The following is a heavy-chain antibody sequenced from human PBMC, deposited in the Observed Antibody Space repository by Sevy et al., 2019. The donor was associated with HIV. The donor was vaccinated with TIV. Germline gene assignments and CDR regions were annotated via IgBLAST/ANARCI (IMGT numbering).Heavy chain of an antibody. V-gene: IGHV3-30*02. CDR3: AKDHRSSDYYYYYMDV. CDR1: GFTFSSYG. Sequence: GGSLRLSCAASGFTFSSYGMHWVRQAPGKGLEWVAFIRYDGSNKYYADSVKGRFTISRDNSKNTLYLQMNSLRAEDKAVYYCAKDHRSSDYYYYYMDVWGKGTTVTVSS. CDR2: IRYDGSNK. J-gene: IGHJ6*03. D-gene: IGHD6-6*01.